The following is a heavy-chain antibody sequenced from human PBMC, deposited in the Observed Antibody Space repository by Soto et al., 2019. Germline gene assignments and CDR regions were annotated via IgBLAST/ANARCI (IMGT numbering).Heavy chain of an antibody. D-gene: IGHD3-22*01. CDR2: IYYSGST. J-gene: IGHJ4*02. V-gene: IGHV4-30-4*01. CDR3: AREFRYYYDSSGYYPLDY. CDR1: GDSIRSGNHY. Sequence: TSETLSLTCTVSGDSIRSGNHYWSWIRQPPGKGLEWIGYIYYSGSTYYSPSLKSRVTISVDTSKNQFSLKLNSVTAADTAVYYCAREFRYYYDSSGYYPLDYWGQGTLVTVSS.